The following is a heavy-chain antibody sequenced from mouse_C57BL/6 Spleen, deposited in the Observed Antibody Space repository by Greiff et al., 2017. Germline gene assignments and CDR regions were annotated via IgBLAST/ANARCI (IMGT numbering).Heavy chain of an antibody. CDR2: ISSGGSYT. CDR3: ARHPTGTGFDY. D-gene: IGHD4-1*02. CDR1: GFTFSSYG. V-gene: IGHV5-6*02. Sequence: DVKLVESGGDLVKPGGSLKLSCAASGFTFSSYGMSWVRQTPDKRLEWVATISSGGSYTYYPDSVKGRFTISRDNAKNTLYLQMSSLKSEDTAMYYCARHPTGTGFDYWGQGTTLTVSS. J-gene: IGHJ2*01.